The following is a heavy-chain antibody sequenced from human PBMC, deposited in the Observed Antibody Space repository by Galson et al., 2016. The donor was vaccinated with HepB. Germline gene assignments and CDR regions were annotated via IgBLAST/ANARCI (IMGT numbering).Heavy chain of an antibody. Sequence: TLSLTCTVSGGSISSGGYYWNWIRQRPGKGLEWIGYISNSGSTHYNPSLKSRLTMSVDTSKNQFSLKLSSVTAADSAVYFCARVAAATLDYYYYYGLDVWGQGTTVTVSS. D-gene: IGHD2-15*01. CDR1: GGSISSGGYY. CDR2: ISNSGST. CDR3: ARVAAATLDYYYYYGLDV. V-gene: IGHV4-31*03. J-gene: IGHJ6*02.